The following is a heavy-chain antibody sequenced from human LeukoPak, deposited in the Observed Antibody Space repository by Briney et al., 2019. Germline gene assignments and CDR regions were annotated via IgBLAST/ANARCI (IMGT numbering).Heavy chain of an antibody. V-gene: IGHV3-23*01. CDR1: GFTFTTYA. CDR3: AKDYEPLVGVHRWGDWFDP. CDR2: ISGTGGST. D-gene: IGHD1-26*01. J-gene: IGHJ5*02. Sequence: GGSLRLSCAASGFTFTTYAMTWVRQAPGKGLEWVSLISGTGGSTYYADSVKGRFTISRDNSKNTLYLQMNSLRAEDTAVYYCAKDYEPLVGVHRWGDWFDPWGQGTLVTVSS.